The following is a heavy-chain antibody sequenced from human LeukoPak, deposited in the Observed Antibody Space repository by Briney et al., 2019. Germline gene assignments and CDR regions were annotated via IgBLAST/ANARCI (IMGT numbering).Heavy chain of an antibody. D-gene: IGHD6-6*01. V-gene: IGHV1-18*01. CDR3: ARCGPFPSGSSSKEYSLDY. J-gene: IGHJ4*02. Sequence: AAVKVSCKASGYDFINYGISWVRQAPGQGLEWMGWRSIYNGNTDYKLQGRVTMTTDTSTSTAYMEVSSLKSDDTAVYDCARCGPFPSGSSSKEYSLDYWGQGTLVTVSS. CDR1: GYDFINYG. CDR2: RSIYNGNT.